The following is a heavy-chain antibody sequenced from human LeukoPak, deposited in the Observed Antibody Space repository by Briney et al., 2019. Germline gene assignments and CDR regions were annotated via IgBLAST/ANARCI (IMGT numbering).Heavy chain of an antibody. Sequence: QPGRSLRLSCAASGFTFSSYAMHWVRQAPGKGLEWVAVISYDGSNKYYADSVKGRFTISRDNSKNTLYLQMNSLRAEDTAVYYCARSFDYEAFDIWGQGTMVTVSS. J-gene: IGHJ3*02. CDR2: ISYDGSNK. D-gene: IGHD4-17*01. CDR1: GFTFSSYA. CDR3: ARSFDYEAFDI. V-gene: IGHV3-30*14.